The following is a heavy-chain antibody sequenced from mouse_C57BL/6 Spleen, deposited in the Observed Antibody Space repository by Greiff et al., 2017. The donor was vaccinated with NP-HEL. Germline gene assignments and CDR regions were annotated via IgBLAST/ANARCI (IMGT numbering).Heavy chain of an antibody. CDR2: ISDGGSYT. J-gene: IGHJ2*01. V-gene: IGHV5-4*03. Sequence: DVMLVESGGGLVKPGGSLKLSCAASGFTFSSYAMSWVRQTPEKRLEWVATISDGGSYTYYPDNVKGRFTISRDNAKNNLYLQMSHLKSEDTAMYYCATAPMIKNYFDYWGQGTTLTVSS. CDR1: GFTFSSYA. D-gene: IGHD2-4*01. CDR3: ATAPMIKNYFDY.